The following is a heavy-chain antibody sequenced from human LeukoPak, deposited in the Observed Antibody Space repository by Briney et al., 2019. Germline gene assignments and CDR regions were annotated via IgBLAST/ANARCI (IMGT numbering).Heavy chain of an antibody. CDR2: ISAYNGNT. CDR3: ARSHYDFWSGTYRYFDL. Sequence: ASVKVSCKASGYAFTSYGISWVRQAPGQGLEWMGWISAYNGNTNYAQKLQGRVTMTADTSTSTAYMEMRSLRSDDTAVYYCARSHYDFWSGTYRYFDLWGRGTLVTVSS. J-gene: IGHJ2*01. V-gene: IGHV1-18*01. D-gene: IGHD3-3*01. CDR1: GYAFTSYG.